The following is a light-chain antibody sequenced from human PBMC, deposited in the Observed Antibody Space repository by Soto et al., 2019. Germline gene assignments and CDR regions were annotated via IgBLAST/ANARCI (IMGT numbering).Light chain of an antibody. Sequence: DIQMTPSPSTLSASIGDRVTITCRASQSISNWLAWYQQRPGIAPKLLIYDASTLQTGVPSRFSGSGSGTQFTLTISSLQPDDFAIYYCQQYNNYSPSWTFGQGTKVDIK. V-gene: IGKV1-5*01. CDR1: QSISNW. CDR3: QQYNNYSPSWT. J-gene: IGKJ1*01. CDR2: DAS.